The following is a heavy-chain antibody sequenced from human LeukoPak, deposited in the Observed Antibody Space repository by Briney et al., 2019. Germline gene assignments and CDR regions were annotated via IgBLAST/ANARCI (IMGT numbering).Heavy chain of an antibody. V-gene: IGHV4-39*01. D-gene: IGHD2-21*02. CDR3: ARHGHHGDHDY. J-gene: IGHJ4*02. Sequence: SETLSLTCTVSGGSISSSNYYWGWIRQPPGKGLEWIGEINHSGSTNYNPSLKSRVTISVDTSKNQFSLKLTSVTAADTAVYYCARHGHHGDHDYWGQGTLVTVSS. CDR2: INHSGST. CDR1: GGSISSSNYY.